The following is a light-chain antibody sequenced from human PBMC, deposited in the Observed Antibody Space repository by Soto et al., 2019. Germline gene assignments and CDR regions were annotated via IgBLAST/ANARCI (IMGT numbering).Light chain of an antibody. V-gene: IGLV2-14*01. CDR3: SSYTSSSTIV. J-gene: IGLJ2*01. CDR2: DVS. CDR1: SSDVGGYNY. Sequence: QSALTQPASVSGSPGQSITISCTGTSSDVGGYNYVSWYQQHPGKAPKLMIYDVSNRPSGVSNRFSGSKSGNTASLTISGLQAEYEADYYCSSYTSSSTIVFGGGTNVTVL.